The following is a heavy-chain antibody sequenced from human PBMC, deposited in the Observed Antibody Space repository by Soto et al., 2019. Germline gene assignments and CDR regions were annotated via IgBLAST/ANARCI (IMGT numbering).Heavy chain of an antibody. Sequence: SVKVSCKASGFTFTSSAVQWVRQARGQRLEWIGWIVVGSGNTNYAQKFQERVTITRDMSTSTAYMELSSLRSEDTAVYYCGRSVGRSGTTFSPSNTFDFWGQGTLVTVSS. CDR1: GFTFTSSA. D-gene: IGHD1-7*01. CDR3: GRSVGRSGTTFSPSNTFDF. CDR2: IVVGSGNT. J-gene: IGHJ4*01. V-gene: IGHV1-58*01.